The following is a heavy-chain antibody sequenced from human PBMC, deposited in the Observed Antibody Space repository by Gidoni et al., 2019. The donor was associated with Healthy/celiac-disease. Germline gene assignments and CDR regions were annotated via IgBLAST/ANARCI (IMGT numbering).Heavy chain of an antibody. CDR2: ISGSGGST. D-gene: IGHD6-13*01. CDR3: AKVSIAAAGRVLYFDY. J-gene: IGHJ4*02. Sequence: EVQLLESGGGLVQPGGSLRLSCAASGFTFSSYAMSWDRQAPGKGLEWVSAISGSGGSTYYADSVKGRFTISRDNSKNTLYLQMNSLRAEDTAVYYCAKVSIAAAGRVLYFDYWGQGTLVTVSS. V-gene: IGHV3-23*01. CDR1: GFTFSSYA.